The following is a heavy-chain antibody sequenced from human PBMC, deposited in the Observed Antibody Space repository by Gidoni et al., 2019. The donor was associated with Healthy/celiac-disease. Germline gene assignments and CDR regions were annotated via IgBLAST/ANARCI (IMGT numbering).Heavy chain of an antibody. D-gene: IGHD3-3*01. J-gene: IGHJ6*02. V-gene: IGHV3-48*01. CDR1: GFTFSRYS. CDR2: ISSSSSTI. CDR3: ARDDYDFWSGYYHYYGMDV. Sequence: EVQLVESGGGLVQPGGSLRLSCAASGFTFSRYSMNWVRQAPGKGLEWVSYISSSSSTIYYADSVKGRFTISRDNAKNSLYLQMNSLRAEDTAVYYCARDDYDFWSGYYHYYGMDVWGQGTTVTVSS.